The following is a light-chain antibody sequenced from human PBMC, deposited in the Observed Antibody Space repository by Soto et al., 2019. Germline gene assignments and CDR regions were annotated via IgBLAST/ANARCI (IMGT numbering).Light chain of an antibody. CDR1: SRDVGGSKY. CDR3: SSKTSSGTLYV. J-gene: IGLJ1*01. Sequence: QSALTQPASVSGSPGQSITISCTGSSRDVGGSKYVSWYQQHPGKAPRLIIFEVSYRPSGVSNRFSGSKSGNTACLTVSGLQAEDEADYYCSSKTSSGTLYVFGTGTKLTVL. CDR2: EVS. V-gene: IGLV2-14*01.